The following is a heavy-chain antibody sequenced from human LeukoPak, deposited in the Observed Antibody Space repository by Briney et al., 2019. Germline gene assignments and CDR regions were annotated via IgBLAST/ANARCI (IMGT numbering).Heavy chain of an antibody. Sequence: ASATLSSTHCPYTLTGYGIGSVSQAPGRGLEGMGWISAYNDNTNYAQKPPGRATMTTDTSTSTASMELRSLRSDDTAVYYCTRRKYSYGFDYWGQETLVTVSS. J-gene: IGHJ4*02. CDR1: PYTLTGYG. V-gene: IGHV1-18*01. CDR2: ISAYNDNT. CDR3: TRRKYSYGFDY. D-gene: IGHD5-18*01.